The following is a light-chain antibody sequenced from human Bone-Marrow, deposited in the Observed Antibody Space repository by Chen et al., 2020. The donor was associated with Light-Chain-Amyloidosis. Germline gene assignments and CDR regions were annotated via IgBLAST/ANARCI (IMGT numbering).Light chain of an antibody. CDR2: EVT. Sequence: QSASTHPASVSGSPGQSITISCTGTSSDVGGDNHVSWYQQHPDHAPKLMIYEVTNRPSWVPDRFSGSKSDNTASLTISGLQTEDEADYFCSSYTITDTLVFGSGTRVTVL. V-gene: IGLV2-14*01. J-gene: IGLJ1*01. CDR1: SSDVGGDNH. CDR3: SSYTITDTLV.